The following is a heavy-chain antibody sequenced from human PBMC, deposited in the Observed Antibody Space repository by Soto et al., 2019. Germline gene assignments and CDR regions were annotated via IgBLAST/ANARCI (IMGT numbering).Heavy chain of an antibody. Sequence: QVQLQESGPGLVKPSETLSLTCTVSGGTISRYYWCWIRQPPGKGLEWIGYMYNTGSTVYNPSFQSRVTISVDTSKNQFSLKLNSVTAADTAVYYCARDLWGYCGTDCYPLDVWGQGTTVNVSS. J-gene: IGHJ6*02. D-gene: IGHD2-21*02. CDR3: ARDLWGYCGTDCYPLDV. V-gene: IGHV4-59*01. CDR2: MYNTGST. CDR1: GGTISRYY.